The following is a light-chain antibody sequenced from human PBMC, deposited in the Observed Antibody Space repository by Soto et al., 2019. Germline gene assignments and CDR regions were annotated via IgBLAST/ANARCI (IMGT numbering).Light chain of an antibody. Sequence: EIVLTQSPATLSLSPGEGATLSCRASQSVSSYLAWCQQKPGQAPRLLIYDASNRATGIPARFSGSGSGTDFTLTISSLEPEDFAVYYCQQRSNWPVTFGLGTKV. CDR2: DAS. V-gene: IGKV3-11*01. CDR1: QSVSSY. CDR3: QQRSNWPVT. J-gene: IGKJ1*01.